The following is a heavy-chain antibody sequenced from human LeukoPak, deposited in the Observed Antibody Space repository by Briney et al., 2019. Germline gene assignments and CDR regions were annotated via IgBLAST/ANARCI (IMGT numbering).Heavy chain of an antibody. CDR2: ISYDGSNK. Sequence: PGRSLRLSCAASGFTFSSYGMHWVRQAPGKGLEWVAVISYDGSNKYYADSVKGRFTISRDNSKNTLYLQMISLRTEDTAVYYCAKDPRRYSRTGGYFDYWGQGTLVTVSS. V-gene: IGHV3-30*18. D-gene: IGHD6-13*01. CDR1: GFTFSSYG. J-gene: IGHJ4*02. CDR3: AKDPRRYSRTGGYFDY.